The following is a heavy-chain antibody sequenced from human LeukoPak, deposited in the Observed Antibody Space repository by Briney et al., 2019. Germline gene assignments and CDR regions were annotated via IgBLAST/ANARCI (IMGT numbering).Heavy chain of an antibody. Sequence: GRSLRLSCAASGFTFSSYAMHWVRQAPGKGLEWVAVISYDGSNKYYADSVKGRFTISRDNSKNTLYLQMNSLRAEDTAVYYCARAPTVTYTLDYWGQGTLVTVSS. V-gene: IGHV3-30*14. D-gene: IGHD4-17*01. J-gene: IGHJ4*02. CDR3: ARAPTVTYTLDY. CDR1: GFTFSSYA. CDR2: ISYDGSNK.